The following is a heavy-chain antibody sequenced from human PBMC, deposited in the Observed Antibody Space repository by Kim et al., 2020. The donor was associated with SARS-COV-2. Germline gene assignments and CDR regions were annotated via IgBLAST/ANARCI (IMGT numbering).Heavy chain of an antibody. Sequence: SETLSLTCTVSGGSISGASNYWSWIRQTPGKGLEWIGSISNTGSTYYNPSLKSRVTISTDTSKNQFSLRLTSVSAADTAVYYCARQGRRTTLTTFSWFDPGGEGTRVTVST. CDR1: GGSISGASNY. V-gene: IGHV4-39*01. CDR3: ARQGRRTTLTTFSWFDP. CDR2: ISNTGST. D-gene: IGHD4-17*01. J-gene: IGHJ5*02.